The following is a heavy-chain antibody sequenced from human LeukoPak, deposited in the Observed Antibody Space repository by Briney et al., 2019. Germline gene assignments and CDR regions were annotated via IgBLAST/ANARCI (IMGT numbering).Heavy chain of an antibody. CDR3: ARDLVSGGDYRNFDY. Sequence: GGSLRLYCAASGFTFSSYEMNWVRQAPGKGLEWVSYISSSGSTIYYADSVKGRFTISRDNAKNSLYLQMNSLRAEDTAVYYCARDLVSGGDYRNFDYWGQGTLVTVSS. J-gene: IGHJ4*02. D-gene: IGHD5/OR15-5a*01. CDR2: ISSSGSTI. V-gene: IGHV3-48*03. CDR1: GFTFSSYE.